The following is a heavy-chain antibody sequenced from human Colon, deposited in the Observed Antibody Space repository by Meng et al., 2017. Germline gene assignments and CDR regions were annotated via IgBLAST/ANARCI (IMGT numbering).Heavy chain of an antibody. CDR3: ARSGGDYSRVEY. CDR2: INPNSGVT. V-gene: IGHV1-2*02. Sequence: ASVKVSCKASGYSFIAYYMHWVRQAPGQGLEWMGWINPNSGVTNYAQRFQGRVTMTRDTSISTAYMELSRLRSDDTAVYYCARSGGDYSRVEYWGQGTLVTVSS. D-gene: IGHD4-17*01. J-gene: IGHJ4*02. CDR1: GYSFIAYY.